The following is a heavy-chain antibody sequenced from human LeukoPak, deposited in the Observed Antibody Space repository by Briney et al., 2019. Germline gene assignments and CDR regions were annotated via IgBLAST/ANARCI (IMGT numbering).Heavy chain of an antibody. J-gene: IGHJ4*02. CDR2: IYHSGST. D-gene: IGHD1-26*01. CDR3: ARVGQYSGSYNFDY. V-gene: IGHV4-38-2*02. CDR1: GYSISSGYY. Sequence: SETLSLTCTVSGYSISSGYYWGWIRQPPGKGLEWIGSIYHSGSTYYNPSLKSRVTISVDTSKNQFSLKLSSVTAADTAVYYCARVGQYSGSYNFDYWGQGTLVTVSS.